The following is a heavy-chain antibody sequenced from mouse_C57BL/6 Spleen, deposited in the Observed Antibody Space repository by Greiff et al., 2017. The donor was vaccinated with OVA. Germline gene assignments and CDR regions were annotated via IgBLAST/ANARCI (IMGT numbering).Heavy chain of an antibody. V-gene: IGHV1-55*01. Sequence: VQLQQPGAELMKPGASVKMSCKASGYTFTSYWITWVKQRPGQGLEWIGDIYPGSGSTNYNEKFKSKATLTVDTSSSTAYMQLSSLTSEDSAVYYCARSEGDYDEGDYFDYWGKGTTLTVSS. CDR3: ARSEGDYDEGDYFDY. CDR1: GYTFTSYW. D-gene: IGHD2-4*01. J-gene: IGHJ2*01. CDR2: IYPGSGST.